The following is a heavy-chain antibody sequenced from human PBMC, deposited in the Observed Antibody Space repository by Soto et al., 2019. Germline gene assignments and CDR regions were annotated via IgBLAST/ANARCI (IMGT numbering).Heavy chain of an antibody. CDR3: ARGTPPYCSGGTCYWTDDY. D-gene: IGHD2-15*01. V-gene: IGHV3-23*01. CDR2: IRESGAGTYGT. J-gene: IGHJ4*02. CDR1: GFTFGRHP. Sequence: EVQLFESGGGLVQHGGSLRLSCAASGFTFGRHPMSWLRQAPGAGLEWVSSIRESGAGTYGTYYADSVKGRFTMSRDNYKNILYFQMDSLRVEDGATYYCARGTPPYCSGGTCYWTDDYWGQGTLVTVSS.